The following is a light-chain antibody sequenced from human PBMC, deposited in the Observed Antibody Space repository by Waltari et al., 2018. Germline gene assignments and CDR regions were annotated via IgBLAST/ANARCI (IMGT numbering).Light chain of an antibody. Sequence: EIVLTQSPATLSLSPGERATLSCRASQSITNYLAWYQQKPGQAPRLLIYGTSKRATDIPVRFSGSGSGTDFTLTISSLEPEDFAVYYCQQRSNWLRTFGQGTTVAIK. CDR1: QSITNY. V-gene: IGKV3-11*01. J-gene: IGKJ1*01. CDR3: QQRSNWLRT. CDR2: GTS.